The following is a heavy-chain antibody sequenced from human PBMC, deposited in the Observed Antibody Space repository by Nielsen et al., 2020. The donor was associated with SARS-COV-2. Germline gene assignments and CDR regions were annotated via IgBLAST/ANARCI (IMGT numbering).Heavy chain of an antibody. V-gene: IGHV3-21*01. Sequence: GESLKISCAASGFTFSSYSMNWVRQAPGKGLEWVSSISSSSSYIYYADSVKGRFTISRDNAKNSLYLQMNSLRAEDTAVYYCARDEDIDYWGQGTLVTVSS. CDR3: ARDEDIDY. J-gene: IGHJ4*02. CDR1: GFTFSSYS. CDR2: ISSSSSYI.